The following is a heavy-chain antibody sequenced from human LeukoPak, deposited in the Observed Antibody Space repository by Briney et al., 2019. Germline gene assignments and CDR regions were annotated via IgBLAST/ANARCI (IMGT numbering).Heavy chain of an antibody. CDR2: INSDGTTT. Sequence: GGSLRLSCAASGFAFSRYWLHWVRPAPGGGLVWVSRINSDGTTTTYADSVKGRFTISRDNAKNTLYLRMNSLRAEDTAVYYCARGSSGYYYHWFVPWGQGTLVTVSS. D-gene: IGHD3-22*01. V-gene: IGHV3-74*01. CDR1: GFAFSRYW. CDR3: ARGSSGYYYHWFVP. J-gene: IGHJ5*02.